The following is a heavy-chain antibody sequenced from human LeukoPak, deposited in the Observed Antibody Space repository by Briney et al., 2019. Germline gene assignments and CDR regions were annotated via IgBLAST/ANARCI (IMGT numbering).Heavy chain of an antibody. D-gene: IGHD1-1*01. J-gene: IGHJ6*04. V-gene: IGHV3-23*01. CDR3: AKDQLGTPYGMDV. CDR2: ISGIGGST. CDR1: GFTFSSYA. Sequence: LAGRCQRLVWAASGFTFSSYAMSSVRQAAGGGLGCVSSISGIGGSTYYADSVKARFTISRDNSKNTLYLQMNSLRAEDMAVYYCAKDQLGTPYGMDVWGKGTTVTVSS.